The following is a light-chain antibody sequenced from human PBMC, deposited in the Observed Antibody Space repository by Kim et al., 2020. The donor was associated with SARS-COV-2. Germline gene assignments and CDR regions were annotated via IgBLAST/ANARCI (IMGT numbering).Light chain of an antibody. CDR1: QSVLYSSNNKNY. V-gene: IGKV4-1*01. CDR3: QQRGT. Sequence: LGERATINCKSSQSVLYSSNNKNYLAWYQQKPGQPPKLLIYWASTRESGVPDRFSGSGSGTDFTLTISSLQAEDVAVYYCQQRGTFGQGTKVDIK. CDR2: WAS. J-gene: IGKJ1*01.